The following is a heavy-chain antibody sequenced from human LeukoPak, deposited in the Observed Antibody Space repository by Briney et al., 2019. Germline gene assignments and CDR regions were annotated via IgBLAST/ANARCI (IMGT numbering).Heavy chain of an antibody. CDR1: GFTFSSYG. J-gene: IGHJ5*02. Sequence: PGRSLRLSCAASGFTFSSYGMHWVRQAPGKGLEWVAVIWYDGSNKYYADSVKGRFTISRDNSNNTLYLQMNSLRVEDTAVYYCAKSRVAVAAPRNWFDPWGQGTLVTVSS. CDR3: AKSRVAVAAPRNWFDP. CDR2: IWYDGSNK. V-gene: IGHV3-33*06. D-gene: IGHD6-19*01.